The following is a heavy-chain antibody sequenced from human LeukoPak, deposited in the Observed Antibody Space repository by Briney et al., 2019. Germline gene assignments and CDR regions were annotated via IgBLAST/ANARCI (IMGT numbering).Heavy chain of an antibody. Sequence: SETLSLTCTVSGGSISSGYYWGWIRQPPGKGLEWIGSIYHSGSTYYNPSIKSRVTISVDTSKKQFSLKLSSVTAADTAVYYCARKTKARNYYGSGSTEAGDYWGQGTLVTVSS. J-gene: IGHJ4*02. D-gene: IGHD3-10*01. CDR3: ARKTKARNYYGSGSTEAGDY. V-gene: IGHV4-38-2*02. CDR2: IYHSGST. CDR1: GGSISSGYY.